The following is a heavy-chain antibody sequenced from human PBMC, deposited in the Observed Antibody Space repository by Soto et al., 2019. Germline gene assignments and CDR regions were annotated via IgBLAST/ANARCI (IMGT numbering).Heavy chain of an antibody. Sequence: ASVRVSCKASGYIFTSYYIHWVRQAPGQGLEWMGWINPNSGGTNYAQKFQGWVTMTRDTSISTAYMELSRLRSDDTAVYYCARVSRPSDRVGYFDLWGRGTLVTVSS. CDR1: GYIFTSYY. J-gene: IGHJ2*01. V-gene: IGHV1-2*04. D-gene: IGHD2-15*01. CDR2: INPNSGGT. CDR3: ARVSRPSDRVGYFDL.